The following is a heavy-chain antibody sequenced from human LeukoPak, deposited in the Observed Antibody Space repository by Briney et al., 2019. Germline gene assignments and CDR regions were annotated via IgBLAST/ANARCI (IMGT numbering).Heavy chain of an antibody. J-gene: IGHJ6*02. CDR3: ARDLRSDGLDV. V-gene: IGHV3-48*03. CDR1: GFTFSSYE. Sequence: GGSLRLSRAGSGFTFSSYEFNWVGQAPGKGLEWVAYIRTENRAIYYRDSVEGRFTISRDDAKNTVYLQMDNLRVEDTAVYFCARDLRSDGLDVWGQGTTVTVSS. CDR2: IRTENRAI.